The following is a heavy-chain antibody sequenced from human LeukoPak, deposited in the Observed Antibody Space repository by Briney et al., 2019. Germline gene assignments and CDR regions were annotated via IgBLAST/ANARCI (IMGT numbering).Heavy chain of an antibody. CDR3: AREDPQTKVPEGLDV. D-gene: IGHD4/OR15-4a*01. J-gene: IGHJ6*02. CDR2: IYFSGAT. CDR1: GGSISTYY. V-gene: IGHV4-59*01. Sequence: SETLSLTCTVSGGSISTYYWSWIRQSPGKGLEWIGYIYFSGATNYKPSLKSRVTISVDTSKNQFSLKLSSVTAADTAVYYCAREDPQTKVPEGLDVWGQGTTVTVSS.